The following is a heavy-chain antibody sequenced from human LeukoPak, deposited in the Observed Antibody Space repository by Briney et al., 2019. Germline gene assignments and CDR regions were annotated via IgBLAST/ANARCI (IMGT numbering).Heavy chain of an antibody. CDR1: GYTFSNYW. V-gene: IGHV5-51*01. D-gene: IGHD3-22*01. CDR2: IYPGDSDT. J-gene: IGHJ4*02. Sequence: AGESLKISCQGSGYTFSNYWIGWVRQMPGKGLEYMGIIYPGDSDTRYSPSFEGQVTISADKFTATTYLQWTSLTASDTAMYFCARRSFYDSSGHFDHWGQGALVTVST. CDR3: ARRSFYDSSGHFDH.